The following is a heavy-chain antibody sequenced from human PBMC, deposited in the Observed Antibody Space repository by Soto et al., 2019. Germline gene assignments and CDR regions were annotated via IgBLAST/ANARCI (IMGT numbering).Heavy chain of an antibody. CDR1: VYTFTSYG. CDR2: ISAYNGNT. J-gene: IGHJ4*02. Sequence: XSVNVSCQASVYTFTSYGISWVRQAPGQGLEWMGWISAYNGNTNYAQKLQGRVTMTTDTSTSTAYMELRSLRSDDTAVYYCASGGSAARPVYFDYWGQGTLVTVSS. V-gene: IGHV1-18*01. D-gene: IGHD6-6*01. CDR3: ASGGSAARPVYFDY.